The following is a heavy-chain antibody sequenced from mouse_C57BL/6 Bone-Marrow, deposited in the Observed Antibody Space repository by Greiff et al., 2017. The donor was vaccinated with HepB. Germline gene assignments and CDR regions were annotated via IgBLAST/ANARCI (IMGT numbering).Heavy chain of an antibody. CDR1: GYTFTDYE. D-gene: IGHD1-1*01. J-gene: IGHJ1*03. Sequence: QVQLQQSGAELVRPGASVTLSCKASGYTFTDYEMHWVKQTPVHGLEWIGAIDPETGGTAYNQKFKGKAILTADKSSSTAYMELRSLTSEDSAVYYCTARYGTSGRYVDVWGTGTTVTVSS. V-gene: IGHV1-15*01. CDR2: IDPETGGT. CDR3: TARYGTSGRYVDV.